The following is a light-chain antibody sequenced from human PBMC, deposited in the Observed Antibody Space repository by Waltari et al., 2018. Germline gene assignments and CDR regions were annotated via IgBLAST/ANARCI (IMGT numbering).Light chain of an antibody. V-gene: IGKV1-39*01. CDR2: DAS. CDR3: QQSYSAPFT. J-gene: IGKJ5*01. CDR1: RGIDAF. Sequence: DIQMTQSPSSLSASVGDRVTITCRASRGIDAFLNWYQQQPGKAPKLLIYDASTLQRGVPPRFSGTRIGTVFSLTISDLQPEDFATYFCQQSYSAPFTFGRGTRLE.